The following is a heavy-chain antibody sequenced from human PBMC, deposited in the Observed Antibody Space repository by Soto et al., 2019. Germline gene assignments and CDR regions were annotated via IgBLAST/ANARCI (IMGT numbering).Heavy chain of an antibody. J-gene: IGHJ4*02. Sequence: EVQLLESGGGLLQPGGSLRLSCSASGFTFNNYAMAWVRKAPGEGLEWVSGISGSGATPYYADSVKGRFTISRDNSKNTLFLQMNSLSAEDTAVYFCAKAGFCTGVSCYFYYFDSWGQGTLVTVSS. CDR3: AKAGFCTGVSCYFYYFDS. CDR2: ISGSGATP. CDR1: GFTFNNYA. V-gene: IGHV3-23*01. D-gene: IGHD2-15*01.